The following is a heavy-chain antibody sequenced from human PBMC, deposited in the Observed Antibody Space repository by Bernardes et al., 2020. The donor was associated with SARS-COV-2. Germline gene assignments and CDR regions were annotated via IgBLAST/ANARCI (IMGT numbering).Heavy chain of an antibody. V-gene: IGHV3-30*03. CDR2: VSFEGESI. CDR3: ARDMGSGWGLGYFDH. J-gene: IGHJ4*02. CDR1: GFVFGDHG. Sequence: GGSLRLSCAASGFVFGDHGMHWVRQAPGKGLEWVAVVSFEGESIRYADSVKGRFTASRDNSKNMFYLHLNSLKREDTAFYYCARDMGSGWGLGYFDHWGQGSLVTVS. D-gene: IGHD6-25*01.